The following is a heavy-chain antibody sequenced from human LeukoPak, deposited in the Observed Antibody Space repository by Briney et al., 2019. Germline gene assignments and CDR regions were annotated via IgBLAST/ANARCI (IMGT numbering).Heavy chain of an antibody. CDR3: ARVTDCSGGSCYSGYYYYYMDV. J-gene: IGHJ6*03. CDR2: INHSGST. V-gene: IGHV4-34*01. CDR1: GGSFSGYY. Sequence: SETLSLTCAVYGGSFSGYYWSWIRQPPGKGLEWIGEINHSGSTNYNPSLKSRVTISVDTSKNQFSLKLSSVTAADTAVYYCARVTDCSGGSCYSGYYYYYMDVWGKGTTVTISS. D-gene: IGHD2-15*01.